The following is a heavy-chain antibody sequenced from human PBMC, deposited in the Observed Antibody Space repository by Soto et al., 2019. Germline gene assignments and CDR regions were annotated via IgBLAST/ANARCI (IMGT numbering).Heavy chain of an antibody. CDR2: IYYSGST. D-gene: IGHD3-22*01. J-gene: IGHJ4*02. V-gene: IGHV4-31*03. Sequence: SETLSLTCTVSGGSISSGGYYWSWIRQHPGKGLEWIGYIYYSGSTYYNPSLKSRVTISVDTSKNQFSLKLSSVTAADTAVYYCARAPGVPMIDHLNYFDYWGQGTLVTVSS. CDR3: ARAPGVPMIDHLNYFDY. CDR1: GGSISSGGYY.